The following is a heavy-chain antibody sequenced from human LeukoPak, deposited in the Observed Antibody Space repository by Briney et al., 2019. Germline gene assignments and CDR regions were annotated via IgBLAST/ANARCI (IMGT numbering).Heavy chain of an antibody. CDR1: GFTVSSNY. Sequence: GGSLRLSCAASGFTVSSNYMSWVRQAPGKGLEWVSIIFSGGSTYYADSVKGRFTISRDNSKNTLYLQMNSLRAEDTAVYYCARVLGNYYDGSGPSLYWGQGTLVTVSS. J-gene: IGHJ4*02. V-gene: IGHV3-53*01. CDR3: ARVLGNYYDGSGPSLY. CDR2: IFSGGST. D-gene: IGHD3-22*01.